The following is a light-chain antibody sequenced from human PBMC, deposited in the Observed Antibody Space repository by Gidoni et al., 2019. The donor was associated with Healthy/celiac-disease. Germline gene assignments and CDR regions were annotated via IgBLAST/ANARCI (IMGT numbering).Light chain of an antibody. CDR3: QSYDSSLSGCVV. Sequence: QSVLTHLASVSVAPGQRITISCTGSSSNIGAGYDVHWYQQLPGTAPKLLIYGNSNRPSGVPDRFSGSKSGTSASLAITGLQDEDEADYYCQSYDSSLSGCVVFGGGTKLTVL. V-gene: IGLV1-40*01. CDR2: GNS. CDR1: SSNIGAGYD. J-gene: IGLJ2*01.